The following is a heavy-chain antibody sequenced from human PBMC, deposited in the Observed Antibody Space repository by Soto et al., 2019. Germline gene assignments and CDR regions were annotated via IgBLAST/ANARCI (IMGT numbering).Heavy chain of an antibody. Sequence: ASVKVSCKASGYTFTGYYLHWVRQAPGQEPEWMGWINPNSGGKNFAQKFQGRVTMTRDTSIKTVYMELSRLRSDDTAVYYCARSIGFGEAYNYGMDVWGQGTTVTVSS. J-gene: IGHJ6*02. CDR2: INPNSGGK. CDR1: GYTFTGYY. V-gene: IGHV1-2*02. D-gene: IGHD3-10*01. CDR3: ARSIGFGEAYNYGMDV.